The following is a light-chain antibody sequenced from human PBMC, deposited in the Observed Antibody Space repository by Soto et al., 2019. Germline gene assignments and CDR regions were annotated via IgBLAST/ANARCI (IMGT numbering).Light chain of an antibody. CDR2: DSS. Sequence: EVVMTQSPATLSMYPGERATLSCRASQSVSSNLAWYQQKPGQAPRLLIYDSSTRTTGIPARFSGSGSGTDFTLTIDSLQSEDFAVYYCQQYNNWPRTFGQGTKVELK. J-gene: IGKJ1*01. CDR1: QSVSSN. CDR3: QQYNNWPRT. V-gene: IGKV3-15*01.